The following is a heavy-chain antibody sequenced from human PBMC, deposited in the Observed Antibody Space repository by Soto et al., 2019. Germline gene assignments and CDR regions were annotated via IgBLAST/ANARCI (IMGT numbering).Heavy chain of an antibody. CDR2: IFYTGDT. J-gene: IGHJ4*02. CDR1: GGSINDYY. CDR3: ARVNRGAFDS. Sequence: SETLSLTCTVSGGSINDYYWSWIRQPPGKGLEWIGYIFYTGDTSYRPSLKSRITISLDTSDNHFSLKLTSVTAADTAVYYCARVNRGAFDSWGQGTLVTVSS. V-gene: IGHV4-59*01.